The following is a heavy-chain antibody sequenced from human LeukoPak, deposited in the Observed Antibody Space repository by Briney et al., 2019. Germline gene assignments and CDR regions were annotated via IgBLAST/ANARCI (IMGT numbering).Heavy chain of an antibody. J-gene: IGHJ4*02. CDR3: ARNHRAGTSDY. V-gene: IGHV3-33*01. Sequence: PGGSLRLSCAASGFTFSTYGMHWVRQAPGKGLERVAVIWYDGSNKYYADSVKGRFTISRDNSKNTVYLQMNSLRAEDTAVYYCARNHRAGTSDYWGQGTLVTVSS. CDR2: IWYDGSNK. CDR1: GFTFSTYG. D-gene: IGHD6-19*01.